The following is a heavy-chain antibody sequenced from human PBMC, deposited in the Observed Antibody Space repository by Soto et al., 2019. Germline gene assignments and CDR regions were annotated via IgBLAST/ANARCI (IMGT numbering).Heavy chain of an antibody. D-gene: IGHD6-13*01. CDR1: GFTYSSYW. CDR3: ARDRVRNKQQPFSPKELPGSNCYMDV. CDR2: IKQDGSEK. Sequence: GGSLRLSCAASGFTYSSYWMSWVRQAPGKGLEWVANIKQDGSEKYYVDSVKGRFTISRDNAKNSLYLQMNSLRAEDTAVYYCARDRVRNKQQPFSPKELPGSNCYMDVWGKGTTVTVSS. J-gene: IGHJ6*03. V-gene: IGHV3-7*01.